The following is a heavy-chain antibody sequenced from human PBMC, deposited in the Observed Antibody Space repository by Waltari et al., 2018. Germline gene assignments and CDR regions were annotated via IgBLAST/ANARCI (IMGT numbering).Heavy chain of an antibody. V-gene: IGHV4-4*02. CDR2: IPRRGRT. CDR3: ARDSGRGLYLDS. Sequence: QLQLQQSGPGLVKPSESLSLTCVVSGDSMRCAYWWHWVRLSPVKGLEWIGQIPRRGRTNYNPSLESRVPVSMDTSNNQFSLKVFSATAADTAVYYCARDSGRGLYLDSWGQGTLVTVSP. J-gene: IGHJ4*02. CDR1: GDSMRCAYW. D-gene: IGHD2-15*01.